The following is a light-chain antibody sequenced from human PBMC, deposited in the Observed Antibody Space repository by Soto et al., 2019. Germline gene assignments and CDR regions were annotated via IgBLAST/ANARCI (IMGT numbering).Light chain of an antibody. CDR3: CSYAGSYKV. Sequence: QSALTQPRSVSGSPGQSVTISCTGTSSDVGGYNYVSWYQQHPGKAPKLMIYDVSKRPSGVPDRFSGSKSGNTASLTISGLQAEDEDDYYCCSYAGSYKVLATGTKV. V-gene: IGLV2-11*01. CDR2: DVS. J-gene: IGLJ1*01. CDR1: SSDVGGYNY.